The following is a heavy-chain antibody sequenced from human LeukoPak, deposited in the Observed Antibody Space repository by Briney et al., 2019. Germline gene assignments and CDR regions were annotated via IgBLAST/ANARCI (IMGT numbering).Heavy chain of an antibody. Sequence: GGSLRLSCAASGFTFSSYAMHWVRQAPGKGLEWVALISFDGINKYYSDSVKGRFTISRDTSENTLYLQMSSLRVDDTAVYHCAKPRGSGSYYNGLDYWGQGTLVTVSS. CDR1: GFTFSSYA. CDR3: AKPRGSGSYYNGLDY. D-gene: IGHD3-10*01. V-gene: IGHV3-30-3*02. J-gene: IGHJ4*02. CDR2: ISFDGINK.